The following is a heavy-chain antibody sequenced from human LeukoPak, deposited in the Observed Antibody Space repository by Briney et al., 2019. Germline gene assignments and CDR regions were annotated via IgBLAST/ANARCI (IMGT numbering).Heavy chain of an antibody. Sequence: SETLSLTCAVSGGSISSYYWGWIRQPPGKGLEWIGSIDYSGSTYYNPSLRSRATISVDTSKNQFSLRVTSVSAADTAVYYCARRASITMVRGPFDYWGQGTLVTVSS. V-gene: IGHV4-39*07. CDR2: IDYSGST. D-gene: IGHD3-10*01. CDR3: ARRASITMVRGPFDY. J-gene: IGHJ4*02. CDR1: GGSISSYY.